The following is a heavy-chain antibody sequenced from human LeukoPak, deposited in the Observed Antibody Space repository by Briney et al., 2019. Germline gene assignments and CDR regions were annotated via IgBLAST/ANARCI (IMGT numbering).Heavy chain of an antibody. CDR2: ISSSSSYI. CDR3: VRDNPRCCGVVPANIDDF. Sequence: PGGSLRLSCVVSGFTFSDYSMNWVRQAPGKGLEWVSSISSSSSYIYYADSVNGRFTISRDNAKNSLYLQMNSLRAEDTAVYYCVRDNPRCCGVVPANIDDFWGQGTLVTVSS. V-gene: IGHV3-21*01. J-gene: IGHJ4*02. D-gene: IGHD2-15*01. CDR1: GFTFSDYS.